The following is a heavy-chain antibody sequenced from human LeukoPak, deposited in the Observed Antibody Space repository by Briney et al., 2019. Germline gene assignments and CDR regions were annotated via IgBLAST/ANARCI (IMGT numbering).Heavy chain of an antibody. J-gene: IGHJ6*03. CDR3: AKEDGDSYGIYYYYYMDV. D-gene: IGHD5-18*01. V-gene: IGHV3-30*04. Sequence: GRSLRLSCAASGFTFSSYAMHWVRQAPGKGLEWVAVISYDGSNKYYADSVKGRFTISRDNSKNTLYLQMNSLRAEDTAVYYCAKEDGDSYGIYYYYYMDVWGRGTTVTVSS. CDR2: ISYDGSNK. CDR1: GFTFSSYA.